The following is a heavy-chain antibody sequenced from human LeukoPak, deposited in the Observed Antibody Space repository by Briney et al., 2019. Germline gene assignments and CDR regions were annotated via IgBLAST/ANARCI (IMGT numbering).Heavy chain of an antibody. V-gene: IGHV3-48*03. Sequence: PGGSLRLSCAASGFTFSSYEMNWVRQAPGKGLEWVSYISSSGSTIYYADSVKGRFTISRDNAKNSLYLQMNSLRAEDTAFYYCAKDTSAYTGYSSGGGAFDIWGQGTMVTVSS. CDR2: ISSSGSTI. J-gene: IGHJ3*02. CDR3: AKDTSAYTGYSSGGGAFDI. CDR1: GFTFSSYE. D-gene: IGHD6-19*01.